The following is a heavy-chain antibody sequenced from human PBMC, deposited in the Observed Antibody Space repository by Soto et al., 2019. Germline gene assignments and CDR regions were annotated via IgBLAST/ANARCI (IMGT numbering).Heavy chain of an antibody. J-gene: IGHJ3*02. V-gene: IGHV1-18*01. D-gene: IGHD3-16*01. CDR3: ASLGGMWGPRREGAFDI. Sequence: QVQLVQSGAEVKKPGASVKVSCKASGYTFTSYGISWVRQAPGQGLEWMGWISAYNGNTNYAQKLQGRVTMTTDTSTSTAYMALRSLRSDDTAVYYSASLGGMWGPRREGAFDIWGQGTMVTVSS. CDR2: ISAYNGNT. CDR1: GYTFTSYG.